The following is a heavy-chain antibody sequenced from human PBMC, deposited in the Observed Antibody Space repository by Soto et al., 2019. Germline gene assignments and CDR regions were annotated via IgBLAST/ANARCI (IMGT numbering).Heavy chain of an antibody. V-gene: IGHV1-46*01. CDR1: GYTFTNYF. J-gene: IGHJ4*02. D-gene: IGHD6-19*01. CDR3: AREDYSSDWHKAFDS. Sequence: QVQVVQSGAEVKKPGASVKVCCRASGYTFTNYFMHWVRHAPGQGLEWMGTLHPGGSVTNYAQKFQGRVPMTSDTSTNTGYVELNSLRSEDTAVYYCAREDYSSDWHKAFDSWGQGTLVTVSS. CDR2: LHPGGSVT.